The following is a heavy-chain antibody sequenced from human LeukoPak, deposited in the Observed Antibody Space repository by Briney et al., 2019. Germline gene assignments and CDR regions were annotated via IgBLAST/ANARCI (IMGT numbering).Heavy chain of an antibody. D-gene: IGHD6-13*01. V-gene: IGHV3-30-3*01. CDR3: ARQYSSSGNWFDP. CDR1: GFTFSNYA. J-gene: IGHJ5*02. CDR2: VSYDGTKE. Sequence: PGGSLRLSCAASGFTFSNYAMHWVRQAPGKGLEWVAVVSYDGTKEFYADSAKGRFTISRDNSKNTLYLQMNSLRAEDTAVYYCARQYSSSGNWFDPWGQGTLVTVSS.